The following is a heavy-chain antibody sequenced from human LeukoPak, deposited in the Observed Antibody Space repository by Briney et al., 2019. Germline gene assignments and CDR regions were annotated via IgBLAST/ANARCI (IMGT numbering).Heavy chain of an antibody. CDR1: GFTFSSYG. D-gene: IGHD6-6*01. CDR3: AKGRAARPELDY. J-gene: IGHJ4*02. V-gene: IGHV3-30*18. Sequence: PGGSLRLSCAASGFTFSSYGMHWVRQAPGKGLEWVAVISYDGSNKYYADSVKGRFTISRDNSKNTLYLQMNSLRAEDTAVYYCAKGRAARPELDYWGQGTLVTVSS. CDR2: ISYDGSNK.